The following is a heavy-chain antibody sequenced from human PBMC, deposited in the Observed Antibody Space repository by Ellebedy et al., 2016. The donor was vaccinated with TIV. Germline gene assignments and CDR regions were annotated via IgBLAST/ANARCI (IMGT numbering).Heavy chain of an antibody. CDR1: GFSFGRYW. Sequence: GGSLRLSCAASGFSFGRYWMDWVRQAPGKGLQWVGNINEEGTEKSYTDSVRGRFTISRDNAKNSMYLQMKGLRDEDAAVYFCGRVLLGNGWDTLDVWGKGTTVSVSS. V-gene: IGHV3-7*01. J-gene: IGHJ6*04. CDR3: GRVLLGNGWDTLDV. CDR2: INEEGTEK. D-gene: IGHD1-26*01.